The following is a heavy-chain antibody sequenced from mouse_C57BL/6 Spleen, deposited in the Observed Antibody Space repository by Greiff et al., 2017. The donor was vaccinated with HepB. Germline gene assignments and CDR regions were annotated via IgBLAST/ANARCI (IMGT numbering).Heavy chain of an antibody. J-gene: IGHJ4*01. CDR2: IYPRSGNT. D-gene: IGHD2-2*01. CDR3: AREGLGVRYYAMDY. CDR1: GYTFTSYG. Sequence: QVQLQQSGAELARPGASVKLSCKASGYTFTSYGISWVKQRTGQGLEWIGEIYPRSGNTYYNEKFKGKATLTADKSSSTAYMELRSLTSEDSAVYFCAREGLGVRYYAMDYWGQGTSVTVSS. V-gene: IGHV1-81*01.